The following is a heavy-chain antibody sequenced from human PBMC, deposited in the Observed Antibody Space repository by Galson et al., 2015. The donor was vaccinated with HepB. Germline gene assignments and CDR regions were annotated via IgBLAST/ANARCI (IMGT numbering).Heavy chain of an antibody. D-gene: IGHD4-17*01. CDR3: GSMTTTN. CDR2: VNPDGSDT. Sequence: SLRLSCAASGFTFSNYWMFWVRQAPGKGLVWVSRVNPDGSDTTYADPVKGRFTISRDNAKNTLYLQMNSLKVEDTAVYYCGSMTTTNWGQGTLVTVSS. V-gene: IGHV3-74*03. CDR1: GFTFSNYW. J-gene: IGHJ4*02.